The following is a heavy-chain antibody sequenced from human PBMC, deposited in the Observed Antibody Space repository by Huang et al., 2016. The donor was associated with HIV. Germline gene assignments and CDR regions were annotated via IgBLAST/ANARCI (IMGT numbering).Heavy chain of an antibody. J-gene: IGHJ6*02. CDR2: IKQDETEK. Sequence: VESGGLSVQPGGAFRLYCVGYTFTFGAYWMSWVRQPPGKGLEWVANIKQDETEKYYVDSVKGRFNISRDNAKKVLFLEMDALRVEDTAIYFCATKTAGMDIWGQGTTVIVSS. CDR3: ATKTAGMDI. CDR1: TFTFGAYW. V-gene: IGHV3-7*01.